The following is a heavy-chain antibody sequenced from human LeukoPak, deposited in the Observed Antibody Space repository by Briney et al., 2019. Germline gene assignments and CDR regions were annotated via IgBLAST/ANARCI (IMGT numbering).Heavy chain of an antibody. D-gene: IGHD2-2*01. V-gene: IGHV4-34*01. Sequence: PGGSLRLSCAASGFTFSSYAMSWVRQPPGKGLEWIGEINHSGSTNYSPSLKSRVTISVDTSKNQFSLKLSSVTAADTAVYYCARNLVPAFDPWGQGTLVTVSS. CDR3: ARNLVPAFDP. J-gene: IGHJ5*02. CDR2: INHSGST. CDR1: GFTFSSYA.